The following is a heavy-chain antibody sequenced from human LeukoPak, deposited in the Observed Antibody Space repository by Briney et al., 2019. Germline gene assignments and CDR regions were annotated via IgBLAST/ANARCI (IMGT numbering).Heavy chain of an antibody. CDR2: SYSRGNA. CDR3: ARRGGSGRSFDY. J-gene: IGHJ4*02. V-gene: IGHV4-39*01. Sequence: KPSETLSLTCTLSGGSISSSSYYWGWIRQPPGKGLVLIGSSYSRGNAYYDPSLKSRVTIYVDTSKNQFSLNLSSVPASDTAVYYCARRGGSGRSFDYWGQGILVTVSS. CDR1: GGSISSSSYY. D-gene: IGHD3-10*01.